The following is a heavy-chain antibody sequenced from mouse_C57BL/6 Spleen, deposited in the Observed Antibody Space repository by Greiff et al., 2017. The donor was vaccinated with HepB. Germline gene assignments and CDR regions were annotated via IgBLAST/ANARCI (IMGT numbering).Heavy chain of an antibody. J-gene: IGHJ4*01. CDR1: GYTFTSYW. CDR3: ARTITTVVDYYAMDY. V-gene: IGHV1-55*01. Sequence: VQLQQPGAELVKPGASVKMSCKASGYTFTSYWITWVKQRPGQGLEWIGDIYPGSGSTNYNEKFKGKATLTVDTSSSTAYMQLSSLTSEDSAVYYCARTITTVVDYYAMDYWGQGTSVTVSS. CDR2: IYPGSGST. D-gene: IGHD1-1*01.